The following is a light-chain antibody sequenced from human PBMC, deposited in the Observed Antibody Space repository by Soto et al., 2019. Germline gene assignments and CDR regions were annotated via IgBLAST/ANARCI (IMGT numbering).Light chain of an antibody. Sequence: DIQMTQSPSTLSGSVGARVTITCRASQTISSWLAWYKQNPGKAPKLLSYAASTLQSGVPSRFRGSGSGTEFTLTISSLQPEDFETYYCQQLNSYPLTFGGGTKVDIK. CDR2: AAS. J-gene: IGKJ4*01. CDR1: QTISSW. V-gene: IGKV1-9*01. CDR3: QQLNSYPLT.